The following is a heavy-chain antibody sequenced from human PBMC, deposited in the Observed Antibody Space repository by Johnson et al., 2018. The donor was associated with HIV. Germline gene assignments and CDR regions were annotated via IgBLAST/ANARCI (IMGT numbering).Heavy chain of an antibody. J-gene: IGHJ3*01. Sequence: VQLVDSGGGVVRPGGSLRLSCAASGCTFDDYAMHWVRQAPGKGLEWVSGISWNSGSLGYADSVKGRFTISRDNAKNTLYLQMNSLRAEDTAVYYCAKETRDSRSAFDVWGQGTLVTVSS. V-gene: IGHV3-9*01. CDR1: GCTFDDYA. D-gene: IGHD4-11*01. CDR3: AKETRDSRSAFDV. CDR2: ISWNSGSL.